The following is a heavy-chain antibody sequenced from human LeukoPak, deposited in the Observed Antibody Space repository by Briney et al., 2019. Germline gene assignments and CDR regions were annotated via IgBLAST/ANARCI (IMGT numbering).Heavy chain of an antibody. CDR2: IYHSGST. J-gene: IGHJ3*02. CDR3: ARSSAVAGHDAFDI. Sequence: KSSETLSLTCAVSGGSINSNNWWSWVRQPPGKGLEWIGEIYHSGSTNYNPSLKSRVTISVDKSKNQFSLKLSSVTAADTAVYYCARSSAVAGHDAFDIWGQGTMVTVSP. CDR1: GGSINSNNW. D-gene: IGHD6-19*01. V-gene: IGHV4-4*02.